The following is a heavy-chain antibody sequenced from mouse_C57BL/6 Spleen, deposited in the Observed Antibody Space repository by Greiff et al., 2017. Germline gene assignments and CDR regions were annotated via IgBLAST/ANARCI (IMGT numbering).Heavy chain of an antibody. V-gene: IGHV1-53*01. CDR2: INPSNGGT. J-gene: IGHJ4*01. CDR1: GYTFTSYW. D-gene: IGHD1-1*01. CDR3: ATPLLLRGAMDY. Sequence: QVQLQQSGTELVKPGASVKLSCKASGYTFTSYWVHWVKQRPGQGLEWIGNINPSNGGTNYNEKFKSKATLTVDKSSSTAYMQLSSLTSEDSAVYYCATPLLLRGAMDYWGQGTSVTVSS.